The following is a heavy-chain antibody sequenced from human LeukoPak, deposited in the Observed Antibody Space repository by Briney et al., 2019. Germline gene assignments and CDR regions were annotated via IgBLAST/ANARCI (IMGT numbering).Heavy chain of an antibody. Sequence: GGSLRLSCAASGFTFSNYWMKWVRQAPGKGLEWLATINQDGSEKYYVDSVKGRFTISRDNAKHSLYLQMNSLRAEDTAVYYCARVANLYYYYYMDVWGKGTTVTISS. CDR1: GFTFSNYW. D-gene: IGHD1-14*01. J-gene: IGHJ6*03. CDR2: INQDGSEK. V-gene: IGHV3-7*01. CDR3: ARVANLYYYYYMDV.